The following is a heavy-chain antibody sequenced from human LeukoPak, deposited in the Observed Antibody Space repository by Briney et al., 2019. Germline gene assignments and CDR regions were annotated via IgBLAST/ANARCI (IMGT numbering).Heavy chain of an antibody. D-gene: IGHD3-9*01. V-gene: IGHV4-59*01. CDR1: GGSISSYY. CDR3: ARTLTGYYPHYYYYGMDV. CDR2: IYYSGGT. J-gene: IGHJ6*02. Sequence: PSETLSLTCTVSGGSISSYYWSWIRQPPGKGLEWIGYIYYSGGTNYNPSLKSRVTISVDTSKNQFSLKLSSVTAADTAVYYCARTLTGYYPHYYYYGMDVWGQGTTVTVSS.